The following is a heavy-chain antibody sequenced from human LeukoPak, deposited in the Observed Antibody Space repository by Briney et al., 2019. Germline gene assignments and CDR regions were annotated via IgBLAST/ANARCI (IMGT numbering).Heavy chain of an antibody. J-gene: IGHJ5*02. CDR3: ARDVSSMFPNWFDP. CDR2: IWNSGST. V-gene: IGHV4-31*03. D-gene: IGHD6-6*01. CDR1: GDSISSRTYY. Sequence: SETLSLTCSVSGDSISSRTYYWTWIRQHPEKGLEWIRYIWNSGSTNYNPALKSRVTISVDTSKNQFSLKLTSVTAADTAIYYCARDVSSMFPNWFDPWGQGILVIVSS.